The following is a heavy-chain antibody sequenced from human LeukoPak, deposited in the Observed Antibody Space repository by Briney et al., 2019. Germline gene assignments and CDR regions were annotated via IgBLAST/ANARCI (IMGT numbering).Heavy chain of an antibody. CDR2: IYYSGST. Sequence: SETLSLTCTVSGGSISSYYWSWIRQPPGKGLEWIGYIYYSGSTNYNPSLKSRVTISVDTSKNQFSLKLRSVTAADTAVYYCARTNSSSWYPYYYYGMDVWGQGTTVSV. CDR3: ARTNSSSWYPYYYYGMDV. J-gene: IGHJ6*02. D-gene: IGHD6-13*01. V-gene: IGHV4-59*01. CDR1: GGSISSYY.